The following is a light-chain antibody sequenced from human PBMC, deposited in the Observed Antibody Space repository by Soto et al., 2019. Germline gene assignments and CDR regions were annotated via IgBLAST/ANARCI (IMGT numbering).Light chain of an antibody. CDR2: GAS. V-gene: IGKV3-20*01. CDR3: QHYSFPLIT. J-gene: IGKJ5*01. Sequence: SLPPGEPASLSCRASQSVSSNSLAWYHQKPRQPPRLLMYGASSRATGIPDRFSSSGCGTDFTLTISIRQQEDFILYYYQHYSFPLITFGQVRRLEIK. CDR1: QSVSSNS.